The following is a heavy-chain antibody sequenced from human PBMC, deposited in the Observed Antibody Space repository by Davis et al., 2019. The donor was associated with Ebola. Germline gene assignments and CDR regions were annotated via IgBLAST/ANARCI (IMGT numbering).Heavy chain of an antibody. CDR1: GFTFSSYG. J-gene: IGHJ4*02. CDR3: ARKMSGTYSPNDY. D-gene: IGHD1-26*01. CDR2: ISNDGTLN. V-gene: IGHV3-30-3*01. Sequence: GESLKISCAASGFTFSSYGFHWVRQAPRKGLEWVAAISNDGTLNFYADSVKGRFTISRDNSKNTLYLQMNSLRVEDTAIYYCARKMSGTYSPNDYWGQGTLVTVSS.